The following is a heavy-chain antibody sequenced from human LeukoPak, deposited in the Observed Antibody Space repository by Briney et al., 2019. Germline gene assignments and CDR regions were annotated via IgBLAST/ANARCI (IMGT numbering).Heavy chain of an antibody. J-gene: IGHJ3*02. Sequence: PGGSLRLSCAASGFTFSSYAMSWVRQAPGKGLEWVSAISGSGGSTYYADSVKGRFTISRDNSKNTLYLQMNSLRAEDTAVYSCAREYCSGGSCYNDAFDIWGQGTMVTVSS. D-gene: IGHD2-15*01. V-gene: IGHV3-23*01. CDR3: AREYCSGGSCYNDAFDI. CDR1: GFTFSSYA. CDR2: ISGSGGST.